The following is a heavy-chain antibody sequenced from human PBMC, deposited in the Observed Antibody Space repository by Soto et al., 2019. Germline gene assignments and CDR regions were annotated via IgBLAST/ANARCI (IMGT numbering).Heavy chain of an antibody. D-gene: IGHD3-16*01. CDR3: ARHGSF. CDR2: IYYSGNT. V-gene: IGHV4-39*01. Sequence: SDTRSLTCPFSGLSLIDTSYYWGWIRQPPGKRLEWIGSIYYSGNTYYNPSLKSRLTISVDSSKNQFSLNMTSVTAADTAVYYCARHGSFWGQGTLVTVSS. J-gene: IGHJ4*02. CDR1: GLSLIDTSYY.